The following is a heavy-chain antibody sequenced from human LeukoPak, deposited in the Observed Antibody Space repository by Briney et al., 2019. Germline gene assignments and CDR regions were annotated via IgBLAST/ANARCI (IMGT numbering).Heavy chain of an antibody. Sequence: ASVKVSCKASGYTFTGYYMHWVRQAPGQGLEWMGWINPNSGGTNYAQKFQGRVTMTRDTSTSTVYMELSSLRSEDTAVYYCARGIRGGPLDYWGQGTLVTVSS. J-gene: IGHJ4*02. CDR2: INPNSGGT. V-gene: IGHV1-2*02. CDR3: ARGIRGGPLDY. D-gene: IGHD3-16*01. CDR1: GYTFTGYY.